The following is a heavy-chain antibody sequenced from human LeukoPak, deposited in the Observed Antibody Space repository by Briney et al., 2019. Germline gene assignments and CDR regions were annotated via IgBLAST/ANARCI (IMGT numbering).Heavy chain of an antibody. CDR2: ISSSSSTI. V-gene: IGHV3-48*04. CDR1: GFTFSSYS. CDR3: ARDPEYDFWSGYYGGYYYYYYMDV. D-gene: IGHD3-3*01. J-gene: IGHJ6*03. Sequence: GGSLRLSCAASGFTFSSYSMNWVRQAPGKGLEWVSYISSSSSTIYYADSVKGRFTISRDNAKNSLYLQMNSLRAEDTAVYYCARDPEYDFWSGYYGGYYYYYYMDVWGKGTTVTVSS.